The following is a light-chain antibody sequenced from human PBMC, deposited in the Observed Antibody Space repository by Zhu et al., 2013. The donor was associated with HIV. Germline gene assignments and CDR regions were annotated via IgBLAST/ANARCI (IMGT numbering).Light chain of an antibody. V-gene: IGKV3-20*01. CDR1: QSGSSS. CDR2: GAS. J-gene: IGKJ4*01. Sequence: EIVLTQSPATLSLSPGERATLSCRASQSGSSSLAWYQQKPGQAPRLLIYGASNRASGIPDRFSGSGSGTDFTLTISRLEPEDFAVYYCQQYGSSPLTFGGGTTVEIK. CDR3: QQYGSSPLT.